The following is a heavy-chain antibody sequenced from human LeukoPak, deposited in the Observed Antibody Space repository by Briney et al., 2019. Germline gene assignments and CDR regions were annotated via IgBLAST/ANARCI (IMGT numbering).Heavy chain of an antibody. CDR1: GGSITTYY. V-gene: IGHV4-4*07. D-gene: IGHD1-1*01. J-gene: IGHJ3*01. CDR2: ISTSGRT. Sequence: PSETLSLTCTVSGGSITTYYWTWIRQPAGKGVEWIGRISTSGRTNYNPSLKSRLTMSADTSKNQFSLILNSVTAADTAVYYCAVGRPRKTTRLDDGYDFWGQGTMVTVSS. CDR3: AVGRPRKTTRLDDGYDF.